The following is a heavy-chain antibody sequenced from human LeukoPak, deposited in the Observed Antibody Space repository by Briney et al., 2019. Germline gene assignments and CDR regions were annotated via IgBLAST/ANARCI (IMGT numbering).Heavy chain of an antibody. CDR1: GYIFTDNY. CDR2: INPNNGGT. CDR3: ARAGGVTVTTT. V-gene: IGHV1-2*02. Sequence: ASVKVSCKASGYIFTDNYMHWVRQAPGQGLEWMGWINPNNGGTKYAQKFQGRVTMTRDTSISKAFMELSRLRSDDTATYYCARAGGVTVTTTWGQGTLVTVYS. D-gene: IGHD4-11*01. J-gene: IGHJ5*02.